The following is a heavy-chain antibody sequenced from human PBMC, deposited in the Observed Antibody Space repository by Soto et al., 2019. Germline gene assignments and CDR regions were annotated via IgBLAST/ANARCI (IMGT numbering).Heavy chain of an antibody. Sequence: QVQLQESGPGLVKPSETLSLTCTVSGGSISDDYWSWIRQPPGKGLEWIGYIYYTGTTNYNPSLKRRVTISLDTSKNQFSLKLSSLTAADTAFYYCARLGGYYQAFDSWGQGTLVTVSS. V-gene: IGHV4-59*08. CDR3: ARLGGYYQAFDS. CDR1: GGSISDDY. CDR2: IYYTGTT. D-gene: IGHD3-22*01. J-gene: IGHJ4*02.